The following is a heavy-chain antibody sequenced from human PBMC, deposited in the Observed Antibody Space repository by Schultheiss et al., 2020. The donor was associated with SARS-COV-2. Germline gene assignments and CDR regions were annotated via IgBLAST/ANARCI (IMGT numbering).Heavy chain of an antibody. J-gene: IGHJ4*02. V-gene: IGHV3-48*04. Sequence: GGSLRLSCAASGFTFSSYAMSWVRQAPGKGLEWVSYISSSSRTIYYADSVKGRFTIFRDNSKNTLYLQMNSLRAEDTAVYYCARDLAVTGTGLGYWGQGTLVTVSS. D-gene: IGHD6-19*01. CDR3: ARDLAVTGTGLGY. CDR1: GFTFSSYA. CDR2: ISSSSRTI.